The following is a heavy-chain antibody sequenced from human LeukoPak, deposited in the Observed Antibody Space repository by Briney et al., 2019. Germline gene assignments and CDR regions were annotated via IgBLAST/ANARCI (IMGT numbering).Heavy chain of an antibody. J-gene: IGHJ4*02. CDR3: ARGSGWYPYYFDY. Sequence: GGSLRLSCAASEFTFSSYSMNWVRQAPGKGLEWVSVIYSGGSTYYADSVKGRFTISRDNSKNTLYLQMNSLRAEDTAVYYCARGSGWYPYYFDYWGQGTLVTVSS. CDR1: EFTFSSYS. V-gene: IGHV3-53*01. D-gene: IGHD6-19*01. CDR2: IYSGGST.